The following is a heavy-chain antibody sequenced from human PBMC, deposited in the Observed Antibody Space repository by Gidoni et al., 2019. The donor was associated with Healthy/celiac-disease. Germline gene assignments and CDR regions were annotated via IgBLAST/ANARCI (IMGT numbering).Heavy chain of an antibody. CDR1: GFTVSSNY. J-gene: IGHJ3*02. CDR3: ARGGYYYDSSGYYMVYAFDI. V-gene: IGHV3-66*01. D-gene: IGHD3-22*01. Sequence: EVQLVESGGGLVQPGGSLRLSCAASGFTVSSNYMSWVRQAPGKGLEWVSVIYSGGSTYYADSVKGRFTISRDNSKNTLYLQMNSLRAEDTAVYYCARGGYYYDSSGYYMVYAFDIWGQGTMVTVSS. CDR2: IYSGGST.